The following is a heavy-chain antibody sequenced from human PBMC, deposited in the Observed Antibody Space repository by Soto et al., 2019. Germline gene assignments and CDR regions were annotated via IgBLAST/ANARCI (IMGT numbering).Heavy chain of an antibody. CDR1: GFTVSSNY. J-gene: IGHJ4*02. CDR3: VREGWASYGAYDNGGH. D-gene: IGHD5-12*01. CDR2: IYSGGST. V-gene: IGHV3-53*01. Sequence: EVQLVESGGGLIQPGGSLRLSCAASGFTVSSNYMSWVRQAPGKGLEWVSVIYSGGSTYYADSVKGRFTVSRDNTQNTLYLQMNSLRADDTALYYCVREGWASYGAYDNGGHWGQGTLVTVSS.